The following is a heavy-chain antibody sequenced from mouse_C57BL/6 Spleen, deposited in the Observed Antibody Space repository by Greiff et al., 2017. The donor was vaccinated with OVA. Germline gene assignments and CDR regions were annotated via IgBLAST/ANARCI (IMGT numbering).Heavy chain of an antibody. V-gene: IGHV1-50*01. CDR2: IDPSDSYT. D-gene: IGHD2-5*01. J-gene: IGHJ4*01. Sequence: QVQLQQPGAELVKPGASVKLSCKASGYTFTSYWMQWVKQRPGQGLEWIGEIDPSDSYTNYNQKFKGKATLTVDTSSSTAYMQLSSLTSEDSAVYYCATGSKGAMDYWGQGTSVTVSS. CDR1: GYTFTSYW. CDR3: ATGSKGAMDY.